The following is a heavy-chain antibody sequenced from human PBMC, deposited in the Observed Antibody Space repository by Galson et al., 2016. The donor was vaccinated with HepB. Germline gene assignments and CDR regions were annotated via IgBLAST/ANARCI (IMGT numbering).Heavy chain of an antibody. J-gene: IGHJ4*02. CDR2: IRGDGIVS. CDR1: GFTFNAHW. D-gene: IGHD3-10*01. CDR3: SREMTGSYFD. V-gene: IGHV3-7*01. Sequence: SLRLSCAASGFTFNAHWMNWVRQAPGKGPKWVANIRGDGIVSYYAESVRGRFTISRDNAKNSLYLQMNGLRVDETAVYYCSREMTGSYFDWGQGTLVTVSS.